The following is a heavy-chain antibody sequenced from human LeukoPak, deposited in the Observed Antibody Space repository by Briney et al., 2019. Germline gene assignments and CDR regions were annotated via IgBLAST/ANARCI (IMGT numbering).Heavy chain of an antibody. CDR3: ATRGYSGSYYGY. CDR2: INSDGSST. D-gene: IGHD1-26*01. Sequence: PGGSLRLSCAASGFTFSSYWMHWVRQVPGKGLVWVSRINSDGSSTSYADSVKGRFAISRDNAKNTLYLQMNSLRVEDTAVYYCATRGYSGSYYGYWGQGTLVTVSS. CDR1: GFTFSSYW. J-gene: IGHJ4*02. V-gene: IGHV3-74*01.